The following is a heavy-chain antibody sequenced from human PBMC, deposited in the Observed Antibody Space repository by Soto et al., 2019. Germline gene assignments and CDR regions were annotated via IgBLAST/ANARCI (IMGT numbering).Heavy chain of an antibody. CDR3: AKGSLRYFDWLLWGYFDY. Sequence: GGSLRLSCAASGFTFDDYAMHWVRQAPGKGLEWVSGISWNSGSIGYADSVKGRFTISRDNAKNSLYLQMNSLRAEDTALYYCAKGSLRYFDWLLWGYFDYWGQGTLVTVSS. CDR1: GFTFDDYA. CDR2: ISWNSGSI. J-gene: IGHJ4*02. D-gene: IGHD3-9*01. V-gene: IGHV3-9*01.